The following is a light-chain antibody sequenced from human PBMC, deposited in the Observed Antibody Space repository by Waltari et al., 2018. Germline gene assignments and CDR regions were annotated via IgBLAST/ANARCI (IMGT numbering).Light chain of an antibody. Sequence: EIVVTQSPATLSVSPVEGATLSCRASETIKTNLAWYQHKPGQAPRLLIYDASTRATGIPARFSGSGSGTEFTLTISSLQSEDFAIYFCQQYNEWPPISTFGQGTNLEIK. CDR1: ETIKTN. J-gene: IGKJ2*01. CDR2: DAS. CDR3: QQYNEWPPIST. V-gene: IGKV3-15*01.